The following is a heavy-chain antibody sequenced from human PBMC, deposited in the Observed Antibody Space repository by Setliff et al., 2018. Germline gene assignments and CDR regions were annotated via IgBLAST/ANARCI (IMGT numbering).Heavy chain of an antibody. J-gene: IGHJ4*02. V-gene: IGHV4-30-4*08. CDR2: IYSSGGT. CDR3: ARESRYYYDNLGTLDY. Sequence: PSETLSLTCAVYGGSFRGFYWSWIRQPPGKGLEWIGYIYSSGGTYYNPSLKSRVSISVDTSKNQFSLKLSSVTAADTAVYYCARESRYYYDNLGTLDYWGQGTLVTVSS. CDR1: GGSFRGFY. D-gene: IGHD3-22*01.